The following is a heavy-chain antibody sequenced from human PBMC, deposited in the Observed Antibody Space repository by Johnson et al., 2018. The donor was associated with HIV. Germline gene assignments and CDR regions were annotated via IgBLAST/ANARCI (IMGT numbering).Heavy chain of an antibody. CDR2: IKQDGSEK. D-gene: IGHD3-9*01. Sequence: VQLVESGGGLVQPGGSLRLSCAASGFTFSSYWMSWVRQAPGKGLEWVANIKQDGSEKYYVDSVKGRFTISRDNAKNSLYLQMNSLRAEDTAVYYCARTLRSFDWLGAYGAFDIWGQGTMVTVSS. CDR3: ARTLRSFDWLGAYGAFDI. CDR1: GFTFSSYW. V-gene: IGHV3-7*01. J-gene: IGHJ3*02.